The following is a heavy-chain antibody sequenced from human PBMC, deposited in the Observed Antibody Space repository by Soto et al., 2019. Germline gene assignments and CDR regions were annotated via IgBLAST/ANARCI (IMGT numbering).Heavy chain of an antibody. Sequence: QVQLVESGGGVVQPGRSLRLSCAASGFTFSSYGMHWVRQAPGKGLEWVAVIWYDGSNKYYADSVKGRFTISRDNSKNTLYLQMNSLRAEDTAVYYCARDVRWFGEFHFDYWGQGTLVTVSS. CDR1: GFTFSSYG. J-gene: IGHJ4*02. D-gene: IGHD3-10*01. CDR3: ARDVRWFGEFHFDY. CDR2: IWYDGSNK. V-gene: IGHV3-33*01.